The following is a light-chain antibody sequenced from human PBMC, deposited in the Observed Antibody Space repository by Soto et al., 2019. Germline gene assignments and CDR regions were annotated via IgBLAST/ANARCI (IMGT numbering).Light chain of an antibody. CDR2: DAS. CDR3: QQYNSYLIT. V-gene: IGKV1-5*01. J-gene: IGKJ5*01. Sequence: DIQMTQSPSTLSASVGDRVTITCRASQSISSWLAWYQQKPGKAPNLLIYDASSLESGVPSRFSGSGSGTEFTLTISTLQPNDFETSYCQQYNSYLITFGQGTRLEIK. CDR1: QSISSW.